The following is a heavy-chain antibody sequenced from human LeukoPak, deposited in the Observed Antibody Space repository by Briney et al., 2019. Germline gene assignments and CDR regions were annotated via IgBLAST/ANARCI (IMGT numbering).Heavy chain of an antibody. J-gene: IGHJ6*03. D-gene: IGHD6-6*01. V-gene: IGHV3-21*01. CDR3: ARITAARRGVDYYYYYMDV. CDR2: ISDSSSYI. CDR1: GFTFSNYS. Sequence: PGGSLRLSCAASGFTFSNYSMNWVRQAPGKGLEWVSSISDSSSYIYDADSVKGRFTISRDNAKNSLYRQMNSLRAEDTALYYCARITAARRGVDYYYYYMDVWGKGTTVTVSS.